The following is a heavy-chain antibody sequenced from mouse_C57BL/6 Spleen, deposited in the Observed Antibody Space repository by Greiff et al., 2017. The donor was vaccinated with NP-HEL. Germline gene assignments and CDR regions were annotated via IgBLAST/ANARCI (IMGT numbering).Heavy chain of an antibody. CDR3: ARVGSTPGWFAY. J-gene: IGHJ3*01. CDR1: GYTFTSYG. Sequence: QVQLQQPGAELVMPGASVKLSCKASGYTFTSYGISWVKQRTGQGLEWIGEIYPRSGNTYYNEKFKGKATLTADKSSSTAYMELRSLTSEDSAVYFCARVGSTPGWFAYWGQGTLVTVSA. V-gene: IGHV1-81*01. CDR2: IYPRSGNT. D-gene: IGHD5-1*01.